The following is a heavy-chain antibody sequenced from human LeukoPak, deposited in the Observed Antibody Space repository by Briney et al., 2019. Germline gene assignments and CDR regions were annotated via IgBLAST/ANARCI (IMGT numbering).Heavy chain of an antibody. Sequence: GRSLRLSCVASGFTFSSYAMHWVRPAPGKGLEWVAVISYDGSNKYYADSVRGRFTVSRDNSINTVYLQMNSLRAEDTAVYYCANLGKYCSGFSCYKWGQGTLVTVSS. D-gene: IGHD2-2*02. V-gene: IGHV3-30-3*01. CDR2: ISYDGSNK. CDR3: ANLGKYCSGFSCYK. CDR1: GFTFSSYA. J-gene: IGHJ4*02.